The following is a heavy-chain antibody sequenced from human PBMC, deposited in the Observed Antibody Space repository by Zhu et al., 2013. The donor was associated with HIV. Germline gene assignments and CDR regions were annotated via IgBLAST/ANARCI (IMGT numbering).Heavy chain of an antibody. J-gene: IGHJ3*02. CDR3: AKEGAYDSSVWDAFDI. CDR2: INPNSGGT. CDR1: GYTFTGYY. Sequence: QVQVVQSGAEVKKPGASVKVSCQASGYTFTGYYIHWVRQAPGRGLEWMGWINPNSGGTNYAQKFQGRVTMTRDTSITTAYMELSRLRSDDTAVYYCAKEGAYDSSVWDAFDIWAKGQWSPSLQ. D-gene: IGHD3-22*01. V-gene: IGHV1-2*02.